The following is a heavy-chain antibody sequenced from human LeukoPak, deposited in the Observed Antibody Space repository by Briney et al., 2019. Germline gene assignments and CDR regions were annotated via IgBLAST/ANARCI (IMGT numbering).Heavy chain of an antibody. V-gene: IGHV3-23*01. Sequence: GGSLRLSRAASRFTLSSYGMSWVRQAPRKGLERVSSISGSGGNTYYADSVKGRFTISRDNSKSTVYLQMNSLRAEDKAVYHCAKTNGYYDYWGQGTLVTLSS. CDR1: RFTLSSYG. J-gene: IGHJ4*02. D-gene: IGHD3-22*01. CDR3: AKTNGYYDY. CDR2: ISGSGGNT.